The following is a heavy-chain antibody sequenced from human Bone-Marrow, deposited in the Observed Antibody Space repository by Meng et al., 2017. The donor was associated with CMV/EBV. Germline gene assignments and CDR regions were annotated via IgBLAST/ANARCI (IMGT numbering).Heavy chain of an antibody. CDR1: GGSISRYY. D-gene: IGHD3-10*01. CDR3: ARAMVRGVQRYFDY. CDR2: IYTSGST. J-gene: IGHJ4*02. V-gene: IGHV4-4*07. Sequence: LQESGPGLVKPSETPSLTCTVSGGSISRYYCSWIRQTAGKGLEWIGRIYTSGSTNYNPSLKSRVTMSVDTSKNQFSLKLSSVTAADTAVYYCARAMVRGVQRYFDYWGQGTLVTVSS.